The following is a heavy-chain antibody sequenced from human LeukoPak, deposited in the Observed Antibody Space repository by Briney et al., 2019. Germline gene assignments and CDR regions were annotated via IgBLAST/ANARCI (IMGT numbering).Heavy chain of an antibody. CDR1: GFTFSSYA. Sequence: GGSLRLSCAASGFTFSSYAMSWVRQVPGKGLEWVANMKQDGREKYLVDSVKGRFTISRDNAKNSVYLQMNSLTAEDTAVYYCARHGELLWFGESLPPFDYWGQGTLVTVSS. J-gene: IGHJ4*02. CDR2: MKQDGREK. CDR3: ARHGELLWFGESLPPFDY. D-gene: IGHD3-10*01. V-gene: IGHV3-7*01.